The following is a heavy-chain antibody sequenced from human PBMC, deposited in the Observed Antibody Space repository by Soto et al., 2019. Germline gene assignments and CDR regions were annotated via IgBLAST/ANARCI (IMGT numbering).Heavy chain of an antibody. CDR2: ISAYNGNT. CDR3: ARAVPTGYDFWSGYYETDAFDI. Sequence: QVQLVQSGAEVKKPGASVKVSCKASGYTFTSYGISWVRQAPGQGLEWMGWISAYNGNTNYAQKLQGRVTMTTDTSTSTAYMELRSLRSDDTAVYYCARAVPTGYDFWSGYYETDAFDIWGKGTMVTVSS. CDR1: GYTFTSYG. D-gene: IGHD3-3*01. J-gene: IGHJ3*02. V-gene: IGHV1-18*01.